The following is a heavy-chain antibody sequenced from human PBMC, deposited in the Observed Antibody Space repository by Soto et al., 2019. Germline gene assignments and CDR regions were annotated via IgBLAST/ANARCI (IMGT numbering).Heavy chain of an antibody. CDR1: GQSFSGHS. D-gene: IGHD1-1*01. CDR2: ISESGST. V-gene: IGHV4-34*01. Sequence: QVQLQQWGAGLVKPSETLSLSCAVYGQSFSGHSWAWIRQPPGKGLEWIGEISESGSTYYNPSLKSRVTISTATSTHQFSLKLNSVTAADTAAYFCARGSGIVALPGELEDVNYDFWGQGTLVNVSS. J-gene: IGHJ4*02. CDR3: ARGSGIVALPGELEDVNYDF.